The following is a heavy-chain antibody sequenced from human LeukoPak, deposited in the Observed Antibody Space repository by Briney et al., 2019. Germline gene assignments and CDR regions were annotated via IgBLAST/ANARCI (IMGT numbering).Heavy chain of an antibody. J-gene: IGHJ3*02. CDR2: ICHTGST. CDR3: AKDTGGRGRLDAFDI. Sequence: SETLSLTCSVSGVSISSYYWNWIRQPPGKGLEWIGEICHTGSTNYNPSLKSRVTISVDKSKNQFSLNLNSVTAADTAIYYCAKDTGGRGRLDAFDIWGQGTMVTVCS. D-gene: IGHD3-10*01. CDR1: GVSISSYY. V-gene: IGHV4-59*12.